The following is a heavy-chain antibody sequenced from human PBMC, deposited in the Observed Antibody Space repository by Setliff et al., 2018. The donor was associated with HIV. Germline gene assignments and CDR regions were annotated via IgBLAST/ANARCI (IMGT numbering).Heavy chain of an antibody. J-gene: IGHJ4*02. D-gene: IGHD3-16*01. V-gene: IGHV3-7*01. CDR2: IDRDGGET. CDR1: RFTFNDYW. CDR3: AAVPWGHSSLIIDH. Sequence: PGGSLRLSCVASRFTFNDYWMSWVRQAPGKGLEWVANIDRDGGETNYVDSVKGRFTIFRDNAKSSMYLQMNSLRAEDTAIYYCAAVPWGHSSLIIDHWGQGTPVTVSS.